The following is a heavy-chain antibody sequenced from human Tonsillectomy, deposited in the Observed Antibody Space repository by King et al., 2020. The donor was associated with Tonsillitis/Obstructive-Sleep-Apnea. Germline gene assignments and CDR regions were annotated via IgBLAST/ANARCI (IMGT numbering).Heavy chain of an antibody. CDR2: IYYSGST. Sequence: QLQESGPGLVKPSETLSLTCTVSGGSISSYYWSWIRQPPGKGLEWIGYIYYSGSTNYNPSLKSRVTISVDTSKNQFSLKLSSVTAADTAVYYCARHRGSMDYDVGSGYYPPDAFDIWGQGTMVTVSS. J-gene: IGHJ3*02. V-gene: IGHV4-59*08. CDR1: GGSISSYY. CDR3: ARHRGSMDYDVGSGYYPPDAFDI. D-gene: IGHD3-3*01.